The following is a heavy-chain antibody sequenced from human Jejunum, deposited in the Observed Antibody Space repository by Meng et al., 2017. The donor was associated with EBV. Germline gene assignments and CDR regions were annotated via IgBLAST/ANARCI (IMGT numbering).Heavy chain of an antibody. CDR3: ARVVDYYERSGYPDF. CDR1: GGSVSTASYY. V-gene: IGHV4-61*01. Sequence: QGSLRGSGPGLVKPSVTLSLTCTVSGGSVSTASYYWSWIRQSPGKGLEWIGYIYYSGNTNYNPSLKSRATITVDTSKNQFSLKLSSVTAADTAVYYCARVVDYYERSGYPDFWGQGTLVTVSS. J-gene: IGHJ4*02. D-gene: IGHD3-22*01. CDR2: IYYSGNT.